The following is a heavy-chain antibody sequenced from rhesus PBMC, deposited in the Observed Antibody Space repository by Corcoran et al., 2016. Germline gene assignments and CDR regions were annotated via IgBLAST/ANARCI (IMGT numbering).Heavy chain of an antibody. CDR2: INSAGCIT. CDR3: AKDQTPRGLYSWNRAYFDY. Sequence: QAPGKGLEWISAINSAGCITYYADSMKDRFTITRENAKNTLYLQMDSLRAEDTAISYCAKDQTPRGLYSWNRAYFDYWGQGVLVTVSS. V-gene: IGHV3-28*01. J-gene: IGHJ4*01. D-gene: IGHD1-1*01.